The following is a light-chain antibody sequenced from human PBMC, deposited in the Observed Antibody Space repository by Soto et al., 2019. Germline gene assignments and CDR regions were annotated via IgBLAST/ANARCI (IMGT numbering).Light chain of an antibody. Sequence: QSVLTQPPSASGSPGQSVTISCTATSSDVGAYKFVSWYQQYPGQAPRLIIYQVSKRPSGVPDRFSGSKSGNTASLTISGLQAEDEADYFCPSYAGTSTFGYVFGTGTKVTVL. CDR1: SSDVGAYKF. J-gene: IGLJ1*01. CDR3: PSYAGTSTFGYV. CDR2: QVS. V-gene: IGLV2-8*01.